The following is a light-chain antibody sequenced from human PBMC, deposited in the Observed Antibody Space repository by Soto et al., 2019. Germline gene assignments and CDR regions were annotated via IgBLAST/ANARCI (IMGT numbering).Light chain of an antibody. CDR3: HSYDSRLSGSV. J-gene: IGLJ2*01. CDR2: GNN. Sequence: QSVLTQPPSVSGAPGQRVTISCTGNNSNIGGGYDVHWYQQLPGTAPKLLIYGNNNRPSGVPDRFSGSKSYASASLAITGLQSDDEADYYCHSYDSRLSGSVFGGGTKLTV. V-gene: IGLV1-40*01. CDR1: NSNIGGGYD.